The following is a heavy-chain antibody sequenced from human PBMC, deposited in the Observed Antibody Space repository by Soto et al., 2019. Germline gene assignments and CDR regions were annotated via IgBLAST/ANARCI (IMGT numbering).Heavy chain of an antibody. D-gene: IGHD6-19*01. CDR1: GFTFSSYG. J-gene: IGHJ4*02. V-gene: IGHV3-30*18. CDR3: AKGGGAENGWFLDH. CDR2: ISYNGGEK. Sequence: GGSLRLSCAVSGFTFSSYGMLWVRQAPGKGLEWVAVISYNGGEKNYLDSVKGRFTISRDNSKNTLYLEMDSLRPDDTALYYCAKGGGAENGWFLDHWGQGTVVTVSS.